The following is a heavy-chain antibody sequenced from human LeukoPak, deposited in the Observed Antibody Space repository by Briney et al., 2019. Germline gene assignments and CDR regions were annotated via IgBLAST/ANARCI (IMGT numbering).Heavy chain of an antibody. CDR2: IYYSGST. Sequence: SETLSLTCTVSGGSISSYYWSWIRQPPGKGLEWIGYIYYSGSTNYNPSLKSRVTISVDMSKNQFSLKLSSVTAADTAVYYCARDSGDYGDYYFDYWGQGTLVTVSS. CDR3: ARDSGDYGDYYFDY. V-gene: IGHV4-59*01. D-gene: IGHD4-17*01. J-gene: IGHJ4*02. CDR1: GGSISSYY.